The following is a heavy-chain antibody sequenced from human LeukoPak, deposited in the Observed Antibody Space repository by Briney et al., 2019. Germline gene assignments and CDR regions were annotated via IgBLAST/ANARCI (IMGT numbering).Heavy chain of an antibody. D-gene: IGHD5-12*01. CDR3: VKVGDSGYGEYYQH. CDR2: TSSAGGTT. V-gene: IGHV3-64D*06. J-gene: IGHJ1*01. CDR1: GFTFRDYP. Sequence: GGSLRLSCSASGFTFRDYPIHWVRQAPGEGLQYVSATSSAGGTTYYADSVRGRFTISRDNSKNTLYLQMSSLRAEDTALYYCVKVGDSGYGEYYQHWGQGTLVTVSS.